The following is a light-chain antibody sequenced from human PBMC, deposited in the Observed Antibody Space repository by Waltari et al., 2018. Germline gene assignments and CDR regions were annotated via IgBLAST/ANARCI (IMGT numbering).Light chain of an antibody. CDR3: SSYTSSSTLYV. CDR1: SRDVGVYNY. CDR2: DVR. Sequence: QSALTQPASVSGSPGQSIIISCTRTSRDVGVYNYFSWYQQHPGKAPKLMIYDVRKRPPGVSTRFSGSKSGTTASLTISGLQAEDEADYYCSSYTSSSTLYVFGTGTKVTVL. V-gene: IGLV2-14*01. J-gene: IGLJ1*01.